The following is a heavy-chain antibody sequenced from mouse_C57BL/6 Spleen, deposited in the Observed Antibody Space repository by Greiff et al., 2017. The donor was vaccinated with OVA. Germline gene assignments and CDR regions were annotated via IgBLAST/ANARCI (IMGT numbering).Heavy chain of an antibody. V-gene: IGHV2-9-1*01. D-gene: IGHD1-1*01. J-gene: IGHJ4*01. CDR2: IWTGGGT. CDR3: ARNSQVVADYYAMDY. Sequence: QVQLKESGPGLVAPSQSLSITCTVSGFSLTSYAISWVRQPPGKGLEWLGVIWTGGGTNYNSALKSRLSISKDNSKSQVFLKMNSLQTDDTARYDCARNSQVVADYYAMDYWGQGTSVTVSS. CDR1: GFSLTSYA.